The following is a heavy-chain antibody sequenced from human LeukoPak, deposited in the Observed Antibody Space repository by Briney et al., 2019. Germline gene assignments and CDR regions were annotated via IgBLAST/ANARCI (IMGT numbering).Heavy chain of an antibody. D-gene: IGHD3-22*01. CDR3: ARAPYYYDSSGYLDY. Sequence: GGSLRLSCAASGFTFSSYWMHWVRQAPGKGLVWVSRINSDGSSTSYADSVKGRFTISRDNAKNTLYLQMNSLRAEDTAVYYCARAPYYYDSSGYLDYWGQGTLFTVSS. J-gene: IGHJ4*02. CDR2: INSDGSST. CDR1: GFTFSSYW. V-gene: IGHV3-74*01.